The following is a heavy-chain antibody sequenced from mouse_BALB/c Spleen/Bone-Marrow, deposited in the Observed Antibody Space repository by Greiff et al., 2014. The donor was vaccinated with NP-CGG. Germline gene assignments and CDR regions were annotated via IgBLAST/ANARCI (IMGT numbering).Heavy chain of an antibody. CDR2: IYPRNSDT. V-gene: IGHV1-5*01. CDR1: GYTFSNYW. J-gene: IGHJ2*01. CDR3: TTLARSDFDY. D-gene: IGHD3-1*01. Sequence: VQLQQSGTVLARPGAAVKMSCKASGYTFSNYWMHWVKQRPGQGLEWIGTIYPRNSDTTYNQKFKGKAKLTAVTSTSTAYMGLSSLTNEDSAVYYCTTLARSDFDYWGQGTTLTVSS.